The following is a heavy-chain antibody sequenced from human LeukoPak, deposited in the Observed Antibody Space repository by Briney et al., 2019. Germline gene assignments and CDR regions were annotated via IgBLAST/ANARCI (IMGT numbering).Heavy chain of an antibody. CDR2: INHSGST. CDR1: GGSFSGYY. J-gene: IGHJ4*02. V-gene: IGHV4-34*01. Sequence: PSETLSLTCAVYGGSFSGYYWSWIRQPPGKGLEWIGEINHSGSTNYNPSLKSRVTISVDTSKNQFSLKLSSVTAADTAVYYCAGDGWGGATGGGGFDYWGQGTLVTVSS. CDR3: AGDGWGGATGGGGFDY. D-gene: IGHD1-26*01.